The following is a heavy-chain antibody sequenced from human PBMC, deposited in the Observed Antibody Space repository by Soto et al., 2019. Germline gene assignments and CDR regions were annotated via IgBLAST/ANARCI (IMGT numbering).Heavy chain of an antibody. CDR3: ARSRNYALPEFDY. CDR1: GGSISSVDYY. Sequence: SETLSLTCTVSGGSISSVDYYWSWIRQPPGKGLEWIGYIYYSGSTYYNPSLKSRVTISVDTSKNQFSLKLSSVTAADTAVYYCARSRNYALPEFDYWGQGTLVTVSS. V-gene: IGHV4-30-4*01. CDR2: IYYSGST. J-gene: IGHJ4*02. D-gene: IGHD1-7*01.